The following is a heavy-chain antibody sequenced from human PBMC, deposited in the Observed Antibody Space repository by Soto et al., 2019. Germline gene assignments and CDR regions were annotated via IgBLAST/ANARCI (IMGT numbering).Heavy chain of an antibody. J-gene: IGHJ5*02. V-gene: IGHV3-11*03. Sequence: PGGSLRLSCAASGFTFSDYYMSWIRQAPGKGLEWVSYISSSSYTNYADSVKGRFTISRDNAKNSLYLQMNSLRAEDTAVYYCASNPLYYYGSGSWGQGTLVTVSS. CDR3: ASNPLYYYGSGS. D-gene: IGHD3-10*01. CDR1: GFTFSDYY. CDR2: ISSSSYT.